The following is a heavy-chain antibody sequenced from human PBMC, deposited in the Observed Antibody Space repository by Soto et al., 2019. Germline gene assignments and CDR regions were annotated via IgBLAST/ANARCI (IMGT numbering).Heavy chain of an antibody. CDR3: ASPILAASPHITTPYYYGMDV. J-gene: IGHJ6*02. CDR1: GYSFPSYW. CDR2: TYPGDSDT. V-gene: IGHV5-51*01. Sequence: PGESLKISCKGSGYSFPSYWIVWVRQMPGKGLEWMGITYPGDSDTRYSPSFQGQVTISADKSTSTAYLQWSSLKASDTAMYYCASPILAASPHITTPYYYGMDVWGQGTTVTVS. D-gene: IGHD3-22*01.